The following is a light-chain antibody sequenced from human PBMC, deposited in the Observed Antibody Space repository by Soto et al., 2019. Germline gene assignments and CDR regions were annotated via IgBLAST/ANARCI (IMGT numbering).Light chain of an antibody. CDR2: AAS. CDR3: QQSYSTLWT. Sequence: DIQMTQSPSSLSASVGDRVTITCRASQSISSYLNWYQQKPGKAPKLLIYAASSLQSVVPSRFSGGGSGTDFTLTISSLQPEDFATYYCQQSYSTLWTFGQGTKVEIK. J-gene: IGKJ1*01. CDR1: QSISSY. V-gene: IGKV1-39*01.